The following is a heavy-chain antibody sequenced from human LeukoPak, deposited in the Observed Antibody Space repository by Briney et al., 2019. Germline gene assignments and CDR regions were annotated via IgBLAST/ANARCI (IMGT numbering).Heavy chain of an antibody. J-gene: IGHJ6*03. Sequence: GGSLRLSCAASGFTFSSYDMHWVRQATGKGLEWVSAIGTAGDTYYPGSVKGRFTISRENAKNSLYLQMNSLRAEDTAVYYCARASQYSSSWYRRGYYYYMDVWGKGTTVTVSS. CDR1: GFTFSSYD. D-gene: IGHD6-13*01. CDR3: ARASQYSSSWYRRGYYYYMDV. V-gene: IGHV3-13*01. CDR2: IGTAGDT.